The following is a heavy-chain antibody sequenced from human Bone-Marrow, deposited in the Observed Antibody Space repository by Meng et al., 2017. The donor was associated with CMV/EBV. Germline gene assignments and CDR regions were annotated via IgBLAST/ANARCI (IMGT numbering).Heavy chain of an antibody. Sequence: GESLKISCAASGFTFSDYWMHWVRQAPGKGLVWVSRIDYDGSSATYADSVKGRFTISRDNAKNMLYLQMNSLTAEDTAVYYCAKEGCTNNICYSNFWGQGTLVTVSS. CDR2: IDYDGSSA. CDR1: GFTFSDYW. D-gene: IGHD2-8*01. CDR3: AKEGCTNNICYSNF. V-gene: IGHV3-74*01. J-gene: IGHJ4*02.